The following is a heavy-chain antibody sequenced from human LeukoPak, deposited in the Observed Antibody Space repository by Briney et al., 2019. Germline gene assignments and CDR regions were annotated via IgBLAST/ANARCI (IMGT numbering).Heavy chain of an antibody. Sequence: ASVKVSCKASGYTFTGYYMHWVRQAPGQGLEWMGRINPNSGGTNYAQKFQGRVTMTRDTSISTAYMELSWLRSDDTAVYYCAREFYDSSGYYYSHLDYWGQGTLVTVSS. CDR3: AREFYDSSGYYYSHLDY. D-gene: IGHD3-22*01. CDR2: INPNSGGT. J-gene: IGHJ4*02. V-gene: IGHV1-2*06. CDR1: GYTFTGYY.